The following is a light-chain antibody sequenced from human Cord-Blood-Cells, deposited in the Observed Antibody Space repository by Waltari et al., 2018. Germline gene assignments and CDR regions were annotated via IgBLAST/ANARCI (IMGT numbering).Light chain of an antibody. CDR1: QSISSY. J-gene: IGKJ5*01. CDR2: AAS. CDR3: QQSYSTPIT. Sequence: DIQMTQSPSSLSASVGYRVTITCRANQSISSYLIWYQQKPGKAPKLLIYAASSLQSGVPSRFSGSGSGTDFTLTISSLQPEDFATYFCQQSYSTPITFGQGTRLEIK. V-gene: IGKV1-39*01.